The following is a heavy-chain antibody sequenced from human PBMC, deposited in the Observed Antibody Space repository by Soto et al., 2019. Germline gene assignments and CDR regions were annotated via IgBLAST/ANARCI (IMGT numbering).Heavy chain of an antibody. Sequence: GGSLRLSCAASGFTFSSYGMHWVRQAPGKGLEWVAVISYDGSNKYYADSVKGRFTISRDNSKNTLYLQMNSLRAEDTAVYYCAKDPVGGYSGYDEIYYFDYWGQGTLVTVSS. CDR1: GFTFSSYG. J-gene: IGHJ4*02. CDR2: ISYDGSNK. V-gene: IGHV3-30*18. CDR3: AKDPVGGYSGYDEIYYFDY. D-gene: IGHD5-12*01.